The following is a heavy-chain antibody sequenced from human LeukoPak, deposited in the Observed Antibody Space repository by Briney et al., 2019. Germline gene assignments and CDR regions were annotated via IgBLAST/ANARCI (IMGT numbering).Heavy chain of an antibody. V-gene: IGHV3-7*01. CDR3: AREGGQQWLINWFDP. D-gene: IGHD6-19*01. Sequence: GGSLRLSCAASGFTLSSYAMSWVRQAPGKGLEWVANIKQDGSEKYYVDSVKGRFTISRDNAKNSLYLQMNSLRAEDTAVYYCAREGGQQWLINWFDPWGQGTLVTVSS. J-gene: IGHJ5*02. CDR1: GFTLSSYA. CDR2: IKQDGSEK.